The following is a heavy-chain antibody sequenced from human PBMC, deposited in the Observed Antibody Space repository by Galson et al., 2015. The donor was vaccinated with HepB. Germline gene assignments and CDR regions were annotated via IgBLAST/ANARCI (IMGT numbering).Heavy chain of an antibody. D-gene: IGHD6-19*01. CDR2: ISGSGGST. CDR1: GFTFSSYA. J-gene: IGHJ4*02. CDR3: AKGAVAYSSGWYVDY. Sequence: SLRLSCAASGFTFSSYAMSWVRQAPGKGLEWVSAISGSGGSTYYADSVKGRFTISRDNSNNTLYLQMNSLRAEDTAVYYCAKGAVAYSSGWYVDYWGQGTLVTVSS. V-gene: IGHV3-23*01.